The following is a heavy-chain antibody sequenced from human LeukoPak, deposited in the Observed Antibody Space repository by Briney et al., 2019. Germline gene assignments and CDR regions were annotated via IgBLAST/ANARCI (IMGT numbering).Heavy chain of an antibody. Sequence: SETLSLTCTVSGGSISSYYWSWIRQPPGKGLEWIGYIYYSGSTNYNPSLKSRVTISVDTSKNQFSLKLSSVTAADTAVYYCARERWTQGYCSGGSCLDAFDIWGQGTMVTVSS. CDR1: GGSISSYY. J-gene: IGHJ3*02. V-gene: IGHV4-59*12. CDR2: IYYSGST. D-gene: IGHD2-15*01. CDR3: ARERWTQGYCSGGSCLDAFDI.